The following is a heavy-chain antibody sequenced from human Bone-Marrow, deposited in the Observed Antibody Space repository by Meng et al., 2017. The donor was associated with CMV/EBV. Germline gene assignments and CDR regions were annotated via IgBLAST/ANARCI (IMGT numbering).Heavy chain of an antibody. V-gene: IGHV3-73*01. CDR1: GFTFSGSA. CDR3: TRLTVERKGYCSSTSCVDV. Sequence: GESLKISCAASGFTFSGSAMHWVRQASGKGLEWVGRIRSKANSYATAYAASVKGRFTISRDDSKNTAYLQMNSLKTEDTAVYYCTRLTVERKGYCSSTSCVDVWGQRTTVTVSS. D-gene: IGHD2-2*01. CDR2: IRSKANSYAT. J-gene: IGHJ6*02.